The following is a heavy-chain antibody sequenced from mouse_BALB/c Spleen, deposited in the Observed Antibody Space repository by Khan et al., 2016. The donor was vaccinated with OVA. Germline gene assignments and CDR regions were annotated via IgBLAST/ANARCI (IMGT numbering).Heavy chain of an antibody. V-gene: IGHV3-1*02. J-gene: IGHJ2*01. Sequence: EVQLQASGPGLLPPSQSLSLTCPVTGYSITSGYGWNWIRQFPGTKLEWMGYIRYRVRTTYNPSLNLRISITRDTSKNQFFLQLNSVTTEDTATYYSARTARIKYWGQGTTLTVSS. CDR3: ARTARIKY. CDR2: IRYRVRT. D-gene: IGHD1-2*01. CDR1: GYSITSGYG.